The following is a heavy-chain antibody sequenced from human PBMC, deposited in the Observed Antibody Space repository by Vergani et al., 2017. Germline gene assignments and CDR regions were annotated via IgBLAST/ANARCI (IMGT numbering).Heavy chain of an antibody. Sequence: QVQLQQWGAGLLKPSETLSLTCAVSGYSIRNGYYWGWIRQPPGKGLEWIGSIYHSGSTYYNPSLKSRVTISVDTSKNQFSLKLSSVTAADTAVYYCARLGFYDSSGYYPYYFDYWGQGTLVTVSS. CDR3: ARLGFYDSSGYYPYYFDY. J-gene: IGHJ4*02. V-gene: IGHV4-38-2*01. CDR2: IYHSGST. D-gene: IGHD3-22*01. CDR1: GYSIRNGYY.